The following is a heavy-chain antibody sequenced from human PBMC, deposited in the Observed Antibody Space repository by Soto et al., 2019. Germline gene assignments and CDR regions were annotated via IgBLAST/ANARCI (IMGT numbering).Heavy chain of an antibody. V-gene: IGHV5-10-1*01. J-gene: IGHJ6*02. CDR2: IDPSDSYS. CDR3: ARHFPLPTDLQFYYYYYYGVDV. CDR1: GYNFTTFW. D-gene: IGHD3-3*02. Sequence: GESLKISCKASGYNFTTFWISWMRQVPGKGLEWMGRIDPSDSYSNYSPSFQGHITISADKSINTAYMHFSNLKASDTAVYYCARHFPLPTDLQFYYYYYYGVDVWGHGTAVTVSS.